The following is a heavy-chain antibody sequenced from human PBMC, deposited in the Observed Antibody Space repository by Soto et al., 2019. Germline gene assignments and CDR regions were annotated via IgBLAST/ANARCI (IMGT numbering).Heavy chain of an antibody. D-gene: IGHD2-2*02. CDR1: GGLFSSYA. Sequence: QAQLVQSGAEVKKPGSSVKVSCKDSGGLFSSYAISWVRQAPGQGLEWMGGIIPVFGTPYYAQKFQGRVTITADEPTNTAYLELSSLRFDDTAVYYCAREGRGKKAGYNGLVSLGYWGQGTPVTVSS. CDR3: AREGRGKKAGYNGLVSLGY. J-gene: IGHJ4*02. V-gene: IGHV1-69*01. CDR2: IIPVFGTP.